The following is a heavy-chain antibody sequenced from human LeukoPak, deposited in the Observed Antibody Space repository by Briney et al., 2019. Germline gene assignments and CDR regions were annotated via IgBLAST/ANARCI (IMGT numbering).Heavy chain of an antibody. CDR1: GFTVSSNY. Sequence: GGSPRLSCAASGFTVSSNYMSWVRQAPGKGLEWVSVIYSGGSTYYADSVKGRFTISRDNSKNTLYLQMNSLRAEDTAVYYCARDNYGPSDYWGQGTLVTVSS. V-gene: IGHV3-53*01. CDR3: ARDNYGPSDY. D-gene: IGHD3-10*01. J-gene: IGHJ4*02. CDR2: IYSGGST.